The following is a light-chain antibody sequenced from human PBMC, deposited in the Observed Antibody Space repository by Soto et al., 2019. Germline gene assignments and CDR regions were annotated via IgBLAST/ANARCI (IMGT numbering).Light chain of an antibody. CDR1: SGSVSTSYF. V-gene: IGLV8-61*01. CDR3: VLFVGSGIWV. Sequence: QTEVTQEPSFSVSPGRTVTLTCGLSSGSVSTSYFPSWYQQTPGQAPRTLIYNTNTRSSGVPDRFSGSILGTKAALTITGAQADDESDYYCVLFVGSGIWVFGGGTKLTVL. J-gene: IGLJ3*02. CDR2: NTN.